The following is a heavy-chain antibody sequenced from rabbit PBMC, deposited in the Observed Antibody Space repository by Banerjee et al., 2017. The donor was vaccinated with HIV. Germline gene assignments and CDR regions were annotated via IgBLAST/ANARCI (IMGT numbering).Heavy chain of an antibody. CDR1: GFSLISSYW. D-gene: IGHD1-1*01. Sequence: QSLEESGGGLVQPGASLTLTCKASGFSLISSYWICWVRQAPGKGLEWIACIYAGSSGSTYYASWAKGRFTGSKTSSTTVTLQMTSLTAADTATYFCARSTSGYDIGDLWGQGTLVTVS. V-gene: IGHV1S40*01. CDR3: ARSTSGYDIGDL. CDR2: IYAGSSGST. J-gene: IGHJ4*01.